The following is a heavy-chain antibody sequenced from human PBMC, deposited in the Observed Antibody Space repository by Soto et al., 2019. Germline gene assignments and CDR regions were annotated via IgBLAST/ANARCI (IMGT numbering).Heavy chain of an antibody. Sequence: EVQLLESGGVLVQPGGSLRLSCAASGFTFSTYAMSWVRQAPGKGLEWVSVISASGGSTFYADSVKGRFTVSRDNSRNTLYLQVISLRVEDTAVYYCAKVLRTSTNYNYGMDVWGQGTTVTVSS. CDR1: GFTFSTYA. CDR3: AKVLRTSTNYNYGMDV. V-gene: IGHV3-23*01. J-gene: IGHJ6*02. CDR2: ISASGGST.